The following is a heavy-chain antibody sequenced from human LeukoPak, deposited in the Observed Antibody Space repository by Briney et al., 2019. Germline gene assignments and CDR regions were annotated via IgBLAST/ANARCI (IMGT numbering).Heavy chain of an antibody. CDR2: ISAYNGNT. D-gene: IGHD3-22*01. CDR3: ARDCYYDSSSPCGY. Sequence: ASVKVSCKASGYTFTSYGISWVRQAPGQGLEWMGWISAYNGNTNYAQKLQGRVTMTTDTSTSTAYMELRSLRSDDTAVYYCARDCYYDSSSPCGYWGQGTLATVSS. V-gene: IGHV1-18*01. J-gene: IGHJ4*02. CDR1: GYTFTSYG.